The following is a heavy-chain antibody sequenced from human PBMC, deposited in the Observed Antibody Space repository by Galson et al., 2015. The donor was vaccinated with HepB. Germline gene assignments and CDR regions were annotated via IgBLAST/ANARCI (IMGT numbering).Heavy chain of an antibody. D-gene: IGHD6-13*01. CDR1: GFTFSSYS. J-gene: IGHJ6*03. CDR2: ISGGSNYI. CDR3: ARVIAAAGTKGGSYYYYMDV. V-gene: IGHV3-21*01. Sequence: SLRLSCAASGFTFSSYSMNWVRQAPGKGLEWVSSISGGSNYIYYADSVKGRFTISRDNAKKSLYLQMNSLRAEDTAVYFCARVIAAAGTKGGSYYYYMDVWGKGTTVTVSS.